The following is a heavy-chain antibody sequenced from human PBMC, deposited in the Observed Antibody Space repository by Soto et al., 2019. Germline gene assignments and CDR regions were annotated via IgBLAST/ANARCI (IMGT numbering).Heavy chain of an antibody. CDR2: INAGNGNT. V-gene: IGHV1-3*01. CDR3: ARARITLFGVVTNYGMDV. Sequence: QVQLVQSGAEVKKPGASVKVFCKASGYTFTSYAMHWVRQAPGQSLEWMGWINAGNGNTKYSQKFQGRVTITRDTSAGTVYMELSSLRSEDTAVYYCARARITLFGVVTNYGMDVCGQGTTVTVSS. D-gene: IGHD3-3*01. J-gene: IGHJ6*02. CDR1: GYTFTSYA.